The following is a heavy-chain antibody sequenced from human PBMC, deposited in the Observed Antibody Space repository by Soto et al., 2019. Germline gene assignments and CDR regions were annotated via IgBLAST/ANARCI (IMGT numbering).Heavy chain of an antibody. Sequence: GKSLKISCKGSGYSFTSYWIGWVRQMPGKGLEWMGIIYPGDSDTRYSPSFQGQVTISADKSISTAYLQWSSLKASDTAMYYCARYSSPIIAAAGQYNWFDPWGQGTLVTVSS. CDR1: GYSFTSYW. D-gene: IGHD6-13*01. J-gene: IGHJ5*02. CDR2: IYPGDSDT. CDR3: ARYSSPIIAAAGQYNWFDP. V-gene: IGHV5-51*01.